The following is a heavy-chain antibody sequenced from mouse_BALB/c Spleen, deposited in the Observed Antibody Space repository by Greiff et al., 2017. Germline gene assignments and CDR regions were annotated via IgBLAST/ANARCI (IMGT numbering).Heavy chain of an antibody. Sequence: EVQLVESGGGLVKPGGSLKLSCAASGFAFSSYDMSWVRQTPEKRLEWVAYISSGGGSTYYPDTVKGRFTISRDNAKNTLYLQMSSLKSEDTAMYYCARHGGLRQYYYAMDYWGQGTSVTVSS. CDR2: ISSGGGST. CDR1: GFAFSSYD. CDR3: ARHGGLRQYYYAMDY. D-gene: IGHD2-2*01. J-gene: IGHJ4*01. V-gene: IGHV5-12-1*01.